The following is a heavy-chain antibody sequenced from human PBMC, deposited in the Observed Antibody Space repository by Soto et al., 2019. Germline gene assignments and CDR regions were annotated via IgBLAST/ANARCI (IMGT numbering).Heavy chain of an antibody. CDR3: ARAQREIAVASCYFDY. CDR1: GFTVSSNY. V-gene: IGHV3-66*01. Sequence: EVQLVESGGGLVQPGGSLRLSCAASGFTVSSNYMSWVRQAPGKGLERVSVIYSGGSTYYADSVKGRFTISRDHPKNTPDLKVSCLRAEYTAVYYCARAQREIAVASCYFDYWGQGALVTVSS. J-gene: IGHJ4*02. CDR2: IYSGGST. D-gene: IGHD6-19*01.